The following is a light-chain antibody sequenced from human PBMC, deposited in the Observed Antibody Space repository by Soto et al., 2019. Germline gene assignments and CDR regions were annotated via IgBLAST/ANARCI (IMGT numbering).Light chain of an antibody. J-gene: IGKJ1*01. CDR2: AAS. Sequence: DIQVTQSPSSVSASVGDRVTITCRASQGISTWLTWYQQKPGKAPKLLISAASSLQSGVPSRFSGSGSGTDFTLTITSLQPEDFATYFCQQSYTFPWTFGQGPKVEMK. CDR1: QGISTW. CDR3: QQSYTFPWT. V-gene: IGKV1D-12*01.